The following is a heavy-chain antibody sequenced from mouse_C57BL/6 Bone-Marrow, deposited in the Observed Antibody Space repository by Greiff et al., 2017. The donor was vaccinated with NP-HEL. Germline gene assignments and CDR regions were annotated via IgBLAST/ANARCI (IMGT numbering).Heavy chain of an antibody. CDR3: ASGTVYYFDY. J-gene: IGHJ2*01. CDR1: GYSITSGYY. V-gene: IGHV3-6*01. CDR2: ISYDGSN. D-gene: IGHD4-1*01. Sequence: VQLKQSGPGLVKPSQSLSLTCSVTGYSITSGYYWNWIRQFPGHQLEWMGYISYDGSNNYNPSLKNRISITRDTSKNQFFLKLNSVTTEDTATYYCASGTVYYFDYWGQGTTLTVSS.